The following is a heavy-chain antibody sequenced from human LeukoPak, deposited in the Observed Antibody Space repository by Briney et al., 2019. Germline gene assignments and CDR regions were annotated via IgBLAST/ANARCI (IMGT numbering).Heavy chain of an antibody. J-gene: IGHJ4*02. CDR1: GYTFTSYG. CDR2: ISAYNGNT. CDR3: ARLPSVSSLPTRITIFGVAPDY. V-gene: IGHV1-18*01. Sequence: GASVKVSCKASGYTFTSYGISWVRQAPGQGLEWMGWISAYNGNTNYAQKLQGRVTMTTDTSTSTAYMELRSLRSDDTAVYYCARLPSVSSLPTRITIFGVAPDYWGQGTLVTVSS. D-gene: IGHD3-3*01.